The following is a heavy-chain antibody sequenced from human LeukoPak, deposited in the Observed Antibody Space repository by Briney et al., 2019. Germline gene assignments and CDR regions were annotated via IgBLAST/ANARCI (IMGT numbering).Heavy chain of an antibody. V-gene: IGHV1-18*01. Sequence: ASVKVSCKASGYTFTSYGISWVRQAPGQGLEWMGWISAYNGNTNYAQKLQGRVTMTTDTSTSTAYMELRSLRSDDTAVYYCARVAADSSSWDFDYWGQGTLVTVSS. CDR1: GYTFTSYG. D-gene: IGHD6-13*01. CDR3: ARVAADSSSWDFDY. CDR2: ISAYNGNT. J-gene: IGHJ4*02.